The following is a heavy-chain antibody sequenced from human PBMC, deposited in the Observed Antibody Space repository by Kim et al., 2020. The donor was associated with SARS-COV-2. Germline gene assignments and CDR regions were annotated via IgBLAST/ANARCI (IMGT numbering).Heavy chain of an antibody. J-gene: IGHJ6*02. Sequence: GGSLRLSCAASGFTFSSYEMNWVRQAPGKGLEWFSYISSSGSTIYYADSVKGRFTISRDNAKNSLYLQMNSLRAEDTAVYYCARVKPQWLVSYGMDVWGQGTTVTVSS. CDR2: ISSSGSTI. CDR3: ARVKPQWLVSYGMDV. V-gene: IGHV3-48*03. CDR1: GFTFSSYE. D-gene: IGHD6-19*01.